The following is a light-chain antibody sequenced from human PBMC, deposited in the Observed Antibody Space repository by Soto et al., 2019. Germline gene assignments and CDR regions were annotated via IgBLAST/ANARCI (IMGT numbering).Light chain of an antibody. J-gene: IGLJ1*01. CDR3: SSYTSSSIDYV. V-gene: IGLV4-60*02. CDR2: LEGSGSY. CDR1: SGHSSYI. Sequence: QPVLTQSSSASASLGSSVKLTCTLSSGHSSYIIAWHQQQPGKAPRYLMKLEGSGSYNKGSGVPDRFSGSSSGADRYLTISNLQFEDEADYYCSSYTSSSIDYVFGTGTKLTVL.